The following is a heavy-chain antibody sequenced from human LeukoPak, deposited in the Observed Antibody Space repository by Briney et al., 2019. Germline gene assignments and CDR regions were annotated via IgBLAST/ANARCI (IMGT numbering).Heavy chain of an antibody. J-gene: IGHJ5*02. Sequence: PSETLSLTCTVSGGSISSSSYYWGWIRQPPGKGLEWIGSIYYSGSTNYNPSLKSRVTISVDTSKNQFSLKLSSVTAADTAVYYCARGAGYCSSTSCYPFWFDPWGQGTLVTVSS. CDR1: GGSISSSSYY. V-gene: IGHV4-39*07. D-gene: IGHD2-2*01. CDR3: ARGAGYCSSTSCYPFWFDP. CDR2: IYYSGST.